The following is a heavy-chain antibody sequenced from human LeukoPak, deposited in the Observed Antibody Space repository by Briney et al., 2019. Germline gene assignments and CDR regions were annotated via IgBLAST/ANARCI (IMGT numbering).Heavy chain of an antibody. V-gene: IGHV1-46*01. D-gene: IGHD3-22*01. CDR2: INPSGGST. J-gene: IGHJ4*02. CDR1: GYTFTSYY. CDR3: ARVGITYYYDSSGYYGFPY. Sequence: ASVKVSCKASGYTFTSYYMHWVRQAPGQGLEWMGIINPSGGSTSYAQKFQGRVTMTRDTSISTAYMELSRLRSDDAAVYYCARVGITYYYDSSGYYGFPYWGQGTLVTVSS.